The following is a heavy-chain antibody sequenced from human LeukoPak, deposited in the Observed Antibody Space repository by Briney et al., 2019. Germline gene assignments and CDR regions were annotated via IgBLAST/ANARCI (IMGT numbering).Heavy chain of an antibody. V-gene: IGHV3-23*01. Sequence: GGSLRLSCAAPGFTFSTYAMHWVRQAPGKGLEWVSDISASGGSTYYADSVKGRFTISRDNSKNTLSLQMNRLSAEDTAVYYCAKGSSFGLGYYYYMDVWGNGTTVAVSS. D-gene: IGHD5-18*01. CDR3: AKGSSFGLGYYYYMDV. CDR2: ISASGGST. J-gene: IGHJ6*03. CDR1: GFTFSTYA.